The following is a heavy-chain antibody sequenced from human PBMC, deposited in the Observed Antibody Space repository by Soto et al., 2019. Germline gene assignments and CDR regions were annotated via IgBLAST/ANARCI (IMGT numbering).Heavy chain of an antibody. Sequence: QVQLQQWGAGLLKPSETLSLTCAVYGGSFSGYQWSWIRQTPGKGLEWIGGINDSGDINYNPSLKSRVTVLVDSPKKQISLRLSCVTAANTAVYYCARRLILWFGELSRRGGYYYYMDVWGKGTTVTVSS. D-gene: IGHD3-10*01. CDR2: INDSGDI. J-gene: IGHJ6*03. CDR1: GGSFSGYQ. V-gene: IGHV4-34*01. CDR3: ARRLILWFGELSRRGGYYYYMDV.